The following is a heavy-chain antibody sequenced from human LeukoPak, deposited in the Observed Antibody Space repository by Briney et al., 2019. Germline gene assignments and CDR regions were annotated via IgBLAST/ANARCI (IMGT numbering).Heavy chain of an antibody. J-gene: IGHJ4*02. CDR2: ISGSGGST. Sequence: GGSLRLSCAASGFTFSSYAMSWVRQAPGKGLEWVSAISGSGGSTYYADSVKGRFTISRDNSKNTLYLQMNSLRAEDTAVYYCAKDKGDTYYYDSSGYYNYWGQGTLVTVSP. D-gene: IGHD3-22*01. CDR1: GFTFSSYA. V-gene: IGHV3-23*01. CDR3: AKDKGDTYYYDSSGYYNY.